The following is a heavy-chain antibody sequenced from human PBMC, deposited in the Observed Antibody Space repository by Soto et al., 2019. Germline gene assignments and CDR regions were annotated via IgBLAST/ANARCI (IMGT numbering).Heavy chain of an antibody. CDR1: GGSFSSYT. CDR2: IIPIRGIA. V-gene: IGHV1-69*02. CDR3: ARNLRKQGSFPPQRHYYYGMDV. J-gene: IGHJ6*02. Sequence: SVKVSCKASGGSFSSYTISWVRQAPGQGLEWMGRIIPIRGIANYAQKFQGRVTMTRDTSTSTAYMELSSLRSEDTAVYYCARNLRKQGSFPPQRHYYYGMDVWGQGTTVTVSS. D-gene: IGHD6-25*01.